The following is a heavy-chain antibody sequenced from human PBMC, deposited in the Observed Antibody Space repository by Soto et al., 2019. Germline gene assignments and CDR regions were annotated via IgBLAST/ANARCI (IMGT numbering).Heavy chain of an antibody. Sequence: QVQLQQSGPGLVKPSQTLSLTCAISGDSVSSNSAAWNWIRQSPSRGLEWLGRTYYRSKWYNDYAVSVKSRITINPDTSKNQFSLQLNSVTPEDTAVYYCARFKIVVVPAARGVAFDIWGQGTMVTVSS. CDR3: ARFKIVVVPAARGVAFDI. CDR2: TYYRSKWYN. D-gene: IGHD2-2*01. J-gene: IGHJ3*02. V-gene: IGHV6-1*01. CDR1: GDSVSSNSAA.